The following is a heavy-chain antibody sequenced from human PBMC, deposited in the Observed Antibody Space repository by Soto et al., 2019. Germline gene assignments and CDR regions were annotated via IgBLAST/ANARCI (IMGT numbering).Heavy chain of an antibody. CDR1: GGTCSSYT. J-gene: IGHJ3*01. CDR3: AGYYDILTGYYPF. Sequence: QVQLVQSGAEVKKPGSSVKVSCKASGGTCSSYTISWVRQAPGQGLEWMGRIIPILGIANNAQKFQGRVTITADKSTSTAYMELSSLRSEDTAVYYCAGYYDILTGYYPFWGQGTMVTVSS. V-gene: IGHV1-69*02. D-gene: IGHD3-9*01. CDR2: IIPILGIA.